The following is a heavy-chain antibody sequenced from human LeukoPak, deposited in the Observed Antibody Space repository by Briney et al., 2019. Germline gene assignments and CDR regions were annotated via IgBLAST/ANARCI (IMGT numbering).Heavy chain of an antibody. J-gene: IGHJ3*02. CDR2: ISSSGSTI. Sequence: PGGSLRLSFAASGFTFSSYEMNWVRQAPGKGLEWVSYISSSGSTIYYADSVKGRFTISRDNAKNSLYLQMNSLRAEDTAVYYCARAAGSSWEPDDAFDIWGQGTMVTVSS. CDR1: GFTFSSYE. D-gene: IGHD6-13*01. CDR3: ARAAGSSWEPDDAFDI. V-gene: IGHV3-48*03.